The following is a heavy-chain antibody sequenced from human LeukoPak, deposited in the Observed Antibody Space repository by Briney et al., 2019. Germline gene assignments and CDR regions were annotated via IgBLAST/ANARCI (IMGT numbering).Heavy chain of an antibody. V-gene: IGHV1-24*01. CDR3: ARVVGSTKDDY. D-gene: IGHD2-15*01. CDR2: FDPEDGET. Sequence: ASVKVSCKASGYTFTGYYVHWVRQAPGKGLEWMGGFDPEDGETIYAQKFQGRVTMTTDTSTSTAYMELRSLRSDDTAVYYCARVVGSTKDDYWGQGTLVTVSS. CDR1: GYTFTGYY. J-gene: IGHJ4*02.